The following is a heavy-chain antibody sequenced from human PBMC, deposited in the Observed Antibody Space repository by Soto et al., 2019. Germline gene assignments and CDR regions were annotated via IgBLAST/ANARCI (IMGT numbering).Heavy chain of an antibody. CDR1: GTTLRPYD. CDR3: ARGLIYSDYVWFDP. Sequence: ASVKVSCKASGTTLRPYDFNWVRQATGQGLEWIGWMNPKRGNTGYAQKFQGRVTLTRNTSIGTAYMELRGLTSEDTAVYYCARGLIYSDYVWFDPWGQGTLVTVSS. CDR2: MNPKRGNT. J-gene: IGHJ5*02. D-gene: IGHD3-16*01. V-gene: IGHV1-8*01.